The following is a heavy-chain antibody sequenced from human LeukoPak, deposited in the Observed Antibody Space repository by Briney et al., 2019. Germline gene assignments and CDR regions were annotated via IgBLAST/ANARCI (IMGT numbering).Heavy chain of an antibody. CDR1: GGSISSGGNS. D-gene: IGHD3-10*01. CDR3: ARATYYYGSGRAFDI. J-gene: IGHJ3*02. V-gene: IGHV4-30-2*01. CDR2: IYHSGST. Sequence: SETLSLTCAVSGGSISSGGNSWSWIRQPPGKGLEWSGYIYHSGSTYYNPSLKSRVTISVDRSKNQFSLKLSSVTAADTAVYYCARATYYYGSGRAFDIWGQGTMVTVSS.